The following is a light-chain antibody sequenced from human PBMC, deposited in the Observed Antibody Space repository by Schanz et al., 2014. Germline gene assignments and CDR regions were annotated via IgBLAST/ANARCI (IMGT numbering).Light chain of an antibody. J-gene: IGKJ2*01. CDR3: QQYSSSPYT. V-gene: IGKV3-20*01. CDR2: GAF. Sequence: EIVLTQSPGTLSLSPGERATLSCRASQSISNRFLAWYQKKPGQAPRLLIYGAFSRATGIPARFSGSGSGTDFTLTISSLQSEDFAVYYCQQYSSSPYTFGQGTKLEIK. CDR1: QSISNRF.